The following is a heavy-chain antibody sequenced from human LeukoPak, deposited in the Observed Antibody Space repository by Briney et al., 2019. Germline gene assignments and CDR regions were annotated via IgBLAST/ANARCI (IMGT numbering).Heavy chain of an antibody. Sequence: GGSLRLSCAASGITFRTYTMNWFRQAPGKGLEWVSSISSSSSYTYYADSVKGRFTIARDNARNSLYLQMNRLRAEDTAVYYCARGADYDILTGYYDYWGQGTLVTVSS. CDR1: GITFRTYT. CDR2: ISSSSSYT. D-gene: IGHD3-9*01. CDR3: ARGADYDILTGYYDY. V-gene: IGHV3-21*01. J-gene: IGHJ4*02.